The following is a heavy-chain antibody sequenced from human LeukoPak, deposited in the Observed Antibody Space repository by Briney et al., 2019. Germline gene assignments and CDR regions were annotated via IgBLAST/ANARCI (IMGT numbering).Heavy chain of an antibody. CDR2: IWYDGSNK. Sequence: AGGSLRLSCAASGFTFSSYGMHWVRQAPGKGLEWVAVIWYDGSNKYYADSVKGRFTISRDNSKNTLYLQMNSLRAEDTAVYYCARDRRPYGLDVWGQGTTVTVSS. V-gene: IGHV3-33*08. CDR1: GFTFSSYG. CDR3: ARDRRPYGLDV. J-gene: IGHJ6*02.